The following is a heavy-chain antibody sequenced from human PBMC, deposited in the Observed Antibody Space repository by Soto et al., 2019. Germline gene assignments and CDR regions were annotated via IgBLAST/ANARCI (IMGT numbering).Heavy chain of an antibody. CDR3: ARAGGESIPTFGVVAPYGMDV. CDR1: NYSITSGFY. V-gene: IGHV4-38-2*02. J-gene: IGHJ6*02. Sequence: PSETLSLTCSVSNYSITSGFYWGWIRQPPGKGLEWIASIYHSGNTYYNPSLKRRVTISVDTSKNQVSLKLSSVTAADTADYYCARAGGESIPTFGVVAPYGMDVWGQGTTVTVSS. CDR2: IYHSGNT. D-gene: IGHD3-3*01.